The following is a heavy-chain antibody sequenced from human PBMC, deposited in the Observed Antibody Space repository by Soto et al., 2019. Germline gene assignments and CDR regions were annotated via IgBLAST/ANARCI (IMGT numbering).Heavy chain of an antibody. CDR1: GDSVSSNTAA. J-gene: IGHJ4*02. CDR2: TYYRSNWRH. CDR3: ERGVAGSGFDL. V-gene: IGHV6-1*01. D-gene: IGHD6-19*01. Sequence: SQTLSLTCVISGDSVSSNTAAWNWIRSSPSRGLEWLGRTYYRSNWRHDYAVSVKSRITVNPDTSKNHFSLQLNSVTPDDTAVYYCERGVAGSGFDLWGQGTRVIVSS.